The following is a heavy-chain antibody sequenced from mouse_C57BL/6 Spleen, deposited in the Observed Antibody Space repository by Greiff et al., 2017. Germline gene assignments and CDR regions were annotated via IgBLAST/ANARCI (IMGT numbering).Heavy chain of an antibody. CDR3: ARERCGYSDYFDY. J-gene: IGHJ2*02. V-gene: IGHV5-16*01. D-gene: IGHD2-3*01. Sequence: EVKLVESEGGLVQPGSSMKLSCTASGFTFSDYYMAWVSQVPEKGLEWVAKINYDGSSTYYLDSLKSRFIISRDNAKNILYLQMSSLQSEDTATYYCARERCGYSDYFDYWGQGTSLTVSS. CDR1: GFTFSDYY. CDR2: INYDGSST.